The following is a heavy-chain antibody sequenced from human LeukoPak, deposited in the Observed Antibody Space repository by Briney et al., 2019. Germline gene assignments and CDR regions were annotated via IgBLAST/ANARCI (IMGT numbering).Heavy chain of an antibody. J-gene: IGHJ6*03. CDR1: GFTFSNYA. Sequence: GGSLRLSCAASGFTFSNYAMHWVRQAPGKGLEWVAVISYDGRNKYYADSVKGRFTISRDNSKNTLYLQMNSLRAEDTAVYYCAKDRYSSGWYGPPYYYYYYYMDVWGKGTTVTVSS. D-gene: IGHD6-19*01. CDR3: AKDRYSSGWYGPPYYYYYYYMDV. V-gene: IGHV3-30*04. CDR2: ISYDGRNK.